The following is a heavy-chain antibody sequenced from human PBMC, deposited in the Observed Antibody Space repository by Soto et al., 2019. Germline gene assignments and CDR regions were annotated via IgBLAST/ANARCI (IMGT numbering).Heavy chain of an antibody. V-gene: IGHV3-7*01. D-gene: IGHD1-1*01. J-gene: IGHJ5*02. CDR2: IKEDGSAK. CDR1: GFTFSRKW. CDR3: ARDGDGYPA. Sequence: GGSLRLSCAAPGFTFSRKWGRWVRQAPGKGLEWVANIKEDGSAKYYADAVKGRFTLSRDNVENSLYLQMNSLRAEDTAVYYCARDGDGYPAWGQGTLVTVSS.